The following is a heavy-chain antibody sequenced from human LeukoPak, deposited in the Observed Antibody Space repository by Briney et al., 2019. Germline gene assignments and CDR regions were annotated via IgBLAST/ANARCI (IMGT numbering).Heavy chain of an antibody. J-gene: IGHJ4*02. CDR3: ARSRHASSFWY. CDR1: GGSISSGSYY. Sequence: SQTLSLTCTVSGGSISSGSYYWSWIRQPAGKGLEWIGRIYTSGNTNYNPSLKSRVTISVDTSKNQFSLKLSSVTVADTAVYYCARSRHASSFWYWGQGTLVTVSS. V-gene: IGHV4-61*02. CDR2: IYTSGNT. D-gene: IGHD2/OR15-2a*01.